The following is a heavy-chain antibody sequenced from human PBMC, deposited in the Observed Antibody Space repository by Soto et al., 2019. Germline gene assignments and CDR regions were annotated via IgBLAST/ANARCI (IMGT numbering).Heavy chain of an antibody. CDR1: GGSISSGDYY. V-gene: IGHV4-30-4*01. Sequence: QVQLQESGPGLVKPSQTLSLTYTVSGGSISSGDYYWSWIRQPPGKGLEWIGYIYYSGSTYYNPSLKSRVTISVDTSKNQFSLKLSSVTAADTAVYYCARDVYGGNSNDWFDPWGQGTLVTVSS. D-gene: IGHD4-17*01. J-gene: IGHJ5*02. CDR2: IYYSGST. CDR3: ARDVYGGNSNDWFDP.